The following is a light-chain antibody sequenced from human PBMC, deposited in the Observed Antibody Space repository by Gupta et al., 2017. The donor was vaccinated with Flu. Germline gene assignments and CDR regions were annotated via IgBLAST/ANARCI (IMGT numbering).Light chain of an antibody. CDR3: QQLNSLPLT. Sequence: DIQLTQSPSFLSAAVGDRVTITCRASQDFGSDLAWYQQKPGKAPKLLIYTASILESGVPSRFSGSKSGTEFTLTVSSLQPEDFAGYYCQQLNSLPLTFGGGTKVEIK. CDR2: TAS. CDR1: QDFGSD. J-gene: IGKJ4*01. V-gene: IGKV1-9*01.